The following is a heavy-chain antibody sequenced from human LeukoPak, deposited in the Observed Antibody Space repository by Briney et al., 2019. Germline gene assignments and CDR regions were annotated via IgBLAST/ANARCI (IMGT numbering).Heavy chain of an antibody. CDR3: ARVGRLAFDY. D-gene: IGHD2-15*01. CDR2: ISGGGSAT. J-gene: IGHJ4*02. V-gene: IGHV3-23*01. Sequence: GGSLRLSCAASGLTFSTYAMSWVRQAPGKGLEWVSSISGGGSATFYADSVKGRFTISRDNSKNTLYLQMNSLRAEDTAVYYCARVGRLAFDYWGQGTLVTVSS. CDR1: GLTFSTYA.